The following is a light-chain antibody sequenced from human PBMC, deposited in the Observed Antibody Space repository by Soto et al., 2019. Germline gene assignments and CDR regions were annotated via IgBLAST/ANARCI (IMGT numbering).Light chain of an antibody. Sequence: EIVMPQSPATLSVSPGARVTLSCMASQSVSSSLAWYQQRPGQAPRLLIYGASTRATGTPARFSGSGSGTEFTLTISSPQSEDFALYYCQQFNIWPRTFGQGTKVDIK. CDR3: QQFNIWPRT. CDR2: GAS. CDR1: QSVSSS. J-gene: IGKJ1*01. V-gene: IGKV3-15*01.